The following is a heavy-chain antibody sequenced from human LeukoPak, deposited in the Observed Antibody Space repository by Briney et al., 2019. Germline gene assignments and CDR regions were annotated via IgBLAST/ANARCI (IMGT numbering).Heavy chain of an antibody. V-gene: IGHV4-59*01. J-gene: IGHJ5*02. D-gene: IGHD2-15*01. CDR2: IYYSGST. CDR3: ARAIPYCSGGSCYVNWFDP. CDR1: GGSISSYY. Sequence: SETLSLTCTVSGGSISSYYWSWIRQPPGKGLEWIGCIYYSGSTNHNPSLKSRVTISVDTSKNQFSLKLSSVTAADTAVYYCARAIPYCSGGSCYVNWFDPWGQGTLVTVSS.